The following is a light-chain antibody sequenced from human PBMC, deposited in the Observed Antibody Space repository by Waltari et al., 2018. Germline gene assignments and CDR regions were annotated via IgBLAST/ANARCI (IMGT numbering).Light chain of an antibody. CDR1: QSVLYSANNKNY. CDR2: WAS. V-gene: IGKV4-1*01. CDR3: QQYDASPLT. Sequence: DIVMTQSPDSLAVSLGERATINCKSSQSVLYSANNKNYLAWYQQKSGQPAKLLIYWASTRASGVPDRFSGSGSGTDFTLTISNLQPEDVAVYYCQQYDASPLTFGGGTKVEI. J-gene: IGKJ4*01.